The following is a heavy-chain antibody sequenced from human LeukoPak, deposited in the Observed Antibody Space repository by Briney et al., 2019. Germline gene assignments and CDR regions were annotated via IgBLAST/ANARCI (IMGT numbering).Heavy chain of an antibody. CDR2: INPSGGST. D-gene: IGHD4-23*01. V-gene: IGHV1-46*01. CDR1: GYTFSSYY. Sequence: ASVKVSCKASGYTFSSYYMHWVRQAPGQELEWMGIINPSGGSTSYAQKFQGRVTMTRDTSTSTVYMELSSLRSEDTAVYYCARAGDYGGKPDAFDIWGQGTMVTVSS. J-gene: IGHJ3*02. CDR3: ARAGDYGGKPDAFDI.